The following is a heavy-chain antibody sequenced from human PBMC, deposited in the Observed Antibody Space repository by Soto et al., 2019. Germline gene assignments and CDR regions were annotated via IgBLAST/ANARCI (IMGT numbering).Heavy chain of an antibody. J-gene: IGHJ4*02. CDR1: GYSFNTYW. V-gene: IGHV5-51*01. CDR3: ARPGYYDSSGFFNFDH. D-gene: IGHD3-22*01. Sequence: XXSLKLSCKASGYSFNTYWIVWVRQLPGKGLEWMGIIYPDDSDTRYSPSLQGQVTISADKSFTTVYLQWNSLKASDTAIYYCARPGYYDSSGFFNFDHWGQGTLVTV. CDR2: IYPDDSDT.